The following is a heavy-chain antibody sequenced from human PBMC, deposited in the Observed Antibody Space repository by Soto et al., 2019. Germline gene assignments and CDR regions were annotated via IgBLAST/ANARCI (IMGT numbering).Heavy chain of an antibody. V-gene: IGHV1-18*01. J-gene: IGHJ6*02. CDR3: ARAPDCSGGSCPYYYGMDV. CDR2: ISAYNGNT. CDR1: GYTFTSYG. Sequence: ASVKVSCKASGYTFTSYGISWVRQAPGQGLEWMGWISAYNGNTNYAQKLQGRVTMTTDTSTSTAYMELRSLRSDDTAVYYCARAPDCSGGSCPYYYGMDVWGHGTTVTVSS. D-gene: IGHD2-15*01.